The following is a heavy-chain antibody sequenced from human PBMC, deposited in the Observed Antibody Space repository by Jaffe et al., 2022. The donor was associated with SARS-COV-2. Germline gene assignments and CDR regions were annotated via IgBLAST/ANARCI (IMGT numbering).Heavy chain of an antibody. Sequence: QVQLVESGGGVVQPGRSLRLSCAASGFTFSSYAMHWVRQAPGKGLEWVAVISYDGSNKYYADSVKGRFTISRDNSKNTLYLQMNSLRAEDTAVYYCAREVAAAGLYYMDVWGKGTTVTVSS. D-gene: IGHD6-13*01. CDR2: ISYDGSNK. J-gene: IGHJ6*03. V-gene: IGHV3-30*04. CDR3: AREVAAAGLYYMDV. CDR1: GFTFSSYA.